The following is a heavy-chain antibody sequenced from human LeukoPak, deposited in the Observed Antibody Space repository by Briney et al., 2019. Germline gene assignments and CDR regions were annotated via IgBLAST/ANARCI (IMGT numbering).Heavy chain of an antibody. CDR1: GYTFTSYD. Sequence: ASVKVSCKASGYTFTSYDISWVRQATGQGLEWMGWMNPNSGNTGYAQKFQGRVTMTKEGSIGTAYMELSSLRSEDTAVYYCARGRRYCSGGSCPNWFDPWGQGTLVTVSS. CDR3: ARGRRYCSGGSCPNWFDP. CDR2: MNPNSGNT. V-gene: IGHV1-8*01. D-gene: IGHD2-15*01. J-gene: IGHJ5*02.